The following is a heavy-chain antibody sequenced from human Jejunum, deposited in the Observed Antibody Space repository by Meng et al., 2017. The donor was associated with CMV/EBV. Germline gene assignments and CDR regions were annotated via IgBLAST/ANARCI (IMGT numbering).Heavy chain of an antibody. CDR3: TTARLGIYDC. CDR1: GFTFSNAW. D-gene: IGHD7-27*01. CDR2: IKTKSEGGTT. V-gene: IGHV3-15*01. J-gene: IGHJ4*02. Sequence: EVQLVESGGGFVEPGGSVRLSCAASGFTFSNAWMGWVRQAPGKGLEWVGRIKTKSEGGTTAYAAPVKGRFTISRDDSKNTLYLQMNSLKTEDTAVYYCTTARLGIYDCWGQGTLVTVSS.